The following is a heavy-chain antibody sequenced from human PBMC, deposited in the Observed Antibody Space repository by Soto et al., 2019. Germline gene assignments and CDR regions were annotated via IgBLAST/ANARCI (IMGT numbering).Heavy chain of an antibody. CDR2: INHSGST. Sequence: SETLSLTCAVYGGSFSGYYWSWIRQPPGKGLEWIGEINHSGSTNYNPSLKSRVTISVDTSKNQFSLKLSSVTAADTAVYYCARVANYDILTGYYPLYNWFDPRGQGTLVTVSS. J-gene: IGHJ5*02. D-gene: IGHD3-9*01. CDR1: GGSFSGYY. CDR3: ARVANYDILTGYYPLYNWFDP. V-gene: IGHV4-34*01.